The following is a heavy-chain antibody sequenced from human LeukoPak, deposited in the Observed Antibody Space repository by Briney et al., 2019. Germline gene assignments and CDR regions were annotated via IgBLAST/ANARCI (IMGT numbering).Heavy chain of an antibody. CDR1: GYTFTSYG. CDR2: ISAYNGKP. Sequence: GPSVKVSCTVSGYTFTSYGISWVRHAPGQGLGWMVGISAYNGKPNYSQKLQGRATMTTDTSTSTAYMELRSLRSDDTAVYYCARVLISYCSGGSCHYFDYWGQGTLVSVSS. CDR3: ARVLISYCSGGSCHYFDY. J-gene: IGHJ4*02. V-gene: IGHV1-18*04. D-gene: IGHD2-15*01.